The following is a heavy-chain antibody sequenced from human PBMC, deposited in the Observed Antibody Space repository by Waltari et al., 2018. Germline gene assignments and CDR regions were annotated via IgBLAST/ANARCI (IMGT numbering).Heavy chain of an antibody. V-gene: IGHV3-23*01. CDR3: AKLVVYSNPGSDY. J-gene: IGHJ4*02. CDR2: IRGSGDST. D-gene: IGHD4-4*01. CDR1: GFTFTNYA. Sequence: EVQLLESGGTLLQPGGSLRLSCAASGFTFTNYAMSWVRQAPGKGLEWVSSIRGSGDSTYYADPVKGRCNISRDNSKNTLYLQMNSLRAEDTAVYYGAKLVVYSNPGSDYWGQGTLVTVSS.